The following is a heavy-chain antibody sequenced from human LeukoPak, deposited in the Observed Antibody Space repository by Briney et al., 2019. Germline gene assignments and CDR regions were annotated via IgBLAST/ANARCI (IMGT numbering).Heavy chain of an antibody. CDR3: ARVKTMIVVLTLFDY. V-gene: IGHV1-2*02. D-gene: IGHD3-22*01. J-gene: IGHJ4*02. CDR1: GYTFTSYY. Sequence: ASVKVSCKASGYTFTSYYIHWVRQAPGQGLEWMGWINPNSGGTNYTQKFQGRVTMTSDTSIFTAYMELSRLRSDDTAVYYCARVKTMIVVLTLFDYWGQGTLVTVSS. CDR2: INPNSGGT.